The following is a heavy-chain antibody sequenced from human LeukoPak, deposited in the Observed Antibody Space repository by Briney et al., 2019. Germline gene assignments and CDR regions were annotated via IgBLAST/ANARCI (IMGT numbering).Heavy chain of an antibody. D-gene: IGHD5-12*01. CDR1: GFTFTDYH. Sequence: VASVKVSCKASGFTFTDYHMHWVRQAPGQGLEWMGWINPNSGGTNYAQRFQVRVTMTRDTSISTAYMELSRLRSDDTAVYYCTRAYTGFEAFDYWGQGTLVTVSS. V-gene: IGHV1-2*02. J-gene: IGHJ4*02. CDR3: TRAYTGFEAFDY. CDR2: INPNSGGT.